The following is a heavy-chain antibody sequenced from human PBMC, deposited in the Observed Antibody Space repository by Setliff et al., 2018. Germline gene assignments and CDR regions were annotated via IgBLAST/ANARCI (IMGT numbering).Heavy chain of an antibody. CDR1: GFTFSSYA. CDR3: ARTCSGSGCYAGLES. J-gene: IGHJ4*02. CDR2: ITGSGAGT. Sequence: PGGSLRLSCVASGFTFSSYAMNWVRQAPGKGLEWVSGITGSGAGTYYADSVEGRFTISRDNSDNTLYLQMNSLRPEDTAVYYCARTCSGSGCYAGLESWGQGTPVTVSS. D-gene: IGHD2-15*01. V-gene: IGHV3-23*01.